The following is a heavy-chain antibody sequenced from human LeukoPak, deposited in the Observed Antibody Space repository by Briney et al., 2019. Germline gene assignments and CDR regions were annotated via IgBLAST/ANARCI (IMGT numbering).Heavy chain of an antibody. V-gene: IGHV3-30*03. Sequence: TGGSLRLSCAVSGVTFSSYGMQWVRQAPGKGLEWMASISHDGSEVHYVDSVKGRFTISRDSSKSTLYLQMNSLRTEDTALYFCTIDYCSKCYSYLDFWGLGTLVTVSS. CDR3: TIDYCSKCYSYLDF. D-gene: IGHD2-21*01. CDR2: ISHDGSEV. CDR1: GVTFSSYG. J-gene: IGHJ4*02.